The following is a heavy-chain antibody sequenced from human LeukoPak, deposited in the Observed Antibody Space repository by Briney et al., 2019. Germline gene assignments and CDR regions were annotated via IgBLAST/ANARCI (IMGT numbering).Heavy chain of an antibody. CDR2: INHSGST. J-gene: IGHJ3*02. CDR1: GGSFSGYY. D-gene: IGHD2-8*01. V-gene: IGHV4-34*01. CDR3: ARSYCTNGVCYGRGAFDI. Sequence: PSETLSLTCAVYGGSFSGYYWSWIRQPPGKGLEWIGEINHSGSTNYNPSLKSRVTISVDTSKNQFSLKLSSVTAADTAVYYCARSYCTNGVCYGRGAFDIWGQGTMVTVSS.